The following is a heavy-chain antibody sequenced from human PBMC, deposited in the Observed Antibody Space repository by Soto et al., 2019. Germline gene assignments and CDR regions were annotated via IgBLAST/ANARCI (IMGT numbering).Heavy chain of an antibody. D-gene: IGHD4-17*01. V-gene: IGHV4-30-4*01. J-gene: IGHJ5*02. CDR2: IYYSGST. Sequence: QVQLQESGPGLVKPSQTLSLTCTVSGGSINSGDYYWSWIRQPPGKGLEWIGYIYYSGSTYYNPSLKSRVSISADTSKNRFSLKLSSVTAADTAVYYCARAKGLVTVTTSWFDPWGQGTLVTVSS. CDR3: ARAKGLVTVTTSWFDP. CDR1: GGSINSGDYY.